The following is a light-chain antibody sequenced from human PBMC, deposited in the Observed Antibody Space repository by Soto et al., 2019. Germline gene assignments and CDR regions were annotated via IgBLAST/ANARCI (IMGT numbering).Light chain of an antibody. CDR2: LNRNGSH. Sequence: QLVLTQSPSASASLGASVNLTCTLSSGHSKYAIAWHQQQPEKGPRYLMKLNRNGSHSTGDGIPNRFSVSSSGAERYLTISSLQSEDEADYYWQTWCTGIVIFGGGTQLTVL. V-gene: IGLV4-69*01. J-gene: IGLJ2*01. CDR1: SGHSKYA. CDR3: QTWCTGIVI.